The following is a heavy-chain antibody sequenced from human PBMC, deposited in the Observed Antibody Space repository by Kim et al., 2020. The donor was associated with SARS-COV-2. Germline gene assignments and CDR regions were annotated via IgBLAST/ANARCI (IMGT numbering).Heavy chain of an antibody. Sequence: AAFVGGQFTISRDNSTNTLYLQLNSLRAEDTALYYCAKDQFTTSWYFFDYWGQGTLVTVSS. D-gene: IGHD2-2*01. V-gene: IGHV3-23*01. CDR3: AKDQFTTSWYFFDY. J-gene: IGHJ4*02.